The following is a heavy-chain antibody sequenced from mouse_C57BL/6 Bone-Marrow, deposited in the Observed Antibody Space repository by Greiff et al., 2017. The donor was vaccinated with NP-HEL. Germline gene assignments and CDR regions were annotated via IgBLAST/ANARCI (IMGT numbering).Heavy chain of an antibody. V-gene: IGHV1-62-2*01. CDR1: GYTFTEYT. J-gene: IGHJ2*01. Sequence: VQLQQSGAELVKPGASVKLSCKASGYTFTEYTIHWVQQRSGQGLEWIGWFYPGSGSIKYNEKFKDKGTLTADKTSSTVYMRLRRLTSEDTAVYFCARHEGSAGNLDYWGQGTTLTVSS. CDR3: ARHEGSAGNLDY. CDR2: FYPGSGSI. D-gene: IGHD3-2*02.